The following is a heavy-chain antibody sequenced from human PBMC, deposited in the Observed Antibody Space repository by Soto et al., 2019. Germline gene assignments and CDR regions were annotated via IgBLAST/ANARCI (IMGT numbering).Heavy chain of an antibody. J-gene: IGHJ4*02. CDR3: AKDRYQLLSTVGYYFDY. Sequence: GSLRLSCAASGLTFSSYGLHWVRQAPGKGLEWVAVISDDGIKKNYGDSVKGRFTISRDNSKNTLYLQMNSLRVEDTAVYYCAKDRYQLLSTVGYYFDYWGQGTLVTVSS. V-gene: IGHV3-30*18. CDR2: ISDDGIKK. D-gene: IGHD2-2*01. CDR1: GLTFSSYG.